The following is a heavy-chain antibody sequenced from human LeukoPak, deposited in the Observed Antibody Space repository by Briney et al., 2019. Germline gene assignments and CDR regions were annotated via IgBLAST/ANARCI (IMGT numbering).Heavy chain of an antibody. V-gene: IGHV3-30*02. Sequence: PGGSLRLSCAASGFTFSSYGMDWVRQAPGKGMEWVAFIRYDGSNKYYADSVKGRFTISRDNSKNTLYLQMNSLRAEDTAVYYCARGNGGITMIVVLTFDYWGQGTLVTVSS. CDR2: IRYDGSNK. CDR3: ARGNGGITMIVVLTFDY. CDR1: GFTFSSYG. D-gene: IGHD3-22*01. J-gene: IGHJ4*02.